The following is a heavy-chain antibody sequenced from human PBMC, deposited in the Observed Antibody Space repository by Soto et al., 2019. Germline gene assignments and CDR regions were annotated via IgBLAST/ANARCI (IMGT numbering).Heavy chain of an antibody. Sequence: SETLSLTCTVSGGSISSGGYYWSWIRQHPGKGLEWIGYIYYSGSTYYNPSLKSRVTISVDTSKNQFSLKLSSVTAADTAVYYCARGSAMVHYFDYWGQGTLVTVS. CDR2: IYYSGST. CDR3: ARGSAMVHYFDY. D-gene: IGHD3-10*01. J-gene: IGHJ4*02. CDR1: GGSISSGGYY. V-gene: IGHV4-31*03.